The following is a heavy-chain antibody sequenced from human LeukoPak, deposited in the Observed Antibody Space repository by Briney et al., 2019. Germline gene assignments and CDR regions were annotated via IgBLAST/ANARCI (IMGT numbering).Heavy chain of an antibody. J-gene: IGHJ6*02. CDR2: ISAYNGNT. CDR3: ARDIVVVVAATGYYYYGMDV. V-gene: IGHV1-18*01. CDR1: GYTFTSYG. D-gene: IGHD2-15*01. Sequence: ASVKVSCKASGYTFTSYGIGWVRQAPGQGLEWMGWISAYNGNTNYAQKLQGRVTMTTDTSTSTAYMELRSLRSDDTAVYYCARDIVVVVAATGYYYYGMDVWGQGTTVTVSS.